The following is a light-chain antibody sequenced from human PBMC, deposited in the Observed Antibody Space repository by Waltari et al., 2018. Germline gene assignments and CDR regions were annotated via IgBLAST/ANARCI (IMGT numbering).Light chain of an antibody. CDR2: QAS. V-gene: IGKV1-5*03. J-gene: IGKJ2*01. Sequence: DIQMTQSPSPLSASVGDRVSITCRASQNINNWLPWYQQKPGQAPRLLIYQASILESEVPSRFSATGSGTEFTLTISGLQPDDLAAYHCQQHHNSPYTFGQGTKLEI. CDR3: QQHHNSPYT. CDR1: QNINNW.